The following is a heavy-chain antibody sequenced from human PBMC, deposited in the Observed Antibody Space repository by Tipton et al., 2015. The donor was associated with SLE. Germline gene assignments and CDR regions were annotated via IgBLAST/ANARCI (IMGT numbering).Heavy chain of an antibody. V-gene: IGHV3-9*01. J-gene: IGHJ6*02. CDR1: GFTFDDYA. CDR2: ISWNGGST. D-gene: IGHD5-18*01. Sequence: SLRLSCAASGFTFDDYAMHWVRQAPGKGLEWVSGISWNGGSTVYAGSVKGRFTISRDNAKNSLYLQINSLRLEDTALYYCAKDLGQATAISYFFAMDVWGQGTTVTVSS. CDR3: AKDLGQATAISYFFAMDV.